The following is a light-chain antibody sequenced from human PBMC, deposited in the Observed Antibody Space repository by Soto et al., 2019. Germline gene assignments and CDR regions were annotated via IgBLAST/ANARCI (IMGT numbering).Light chain of an antibody. CDR2: GAS. V-gene: IGKV3-15*01. J-gene: IGKJ1*01. CDR1: QSVSSN. CDR3: QQYNNWPRT. Sequence: EVVMTQSPATLSVSPGERATLSCRASQSVSSNLAWYQQKPGQAPRLLIYGASTRASGIPARFSGSGSGTEFTLTISSLRSEDFAAYYCQQYNNWPRTFGQGTKVEI.